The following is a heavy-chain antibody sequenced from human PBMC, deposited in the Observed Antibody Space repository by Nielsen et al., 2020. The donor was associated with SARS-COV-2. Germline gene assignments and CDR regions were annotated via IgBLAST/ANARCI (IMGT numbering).Heavy chain of an antibody. V-gene: IGHV3-33*06. Sequence: GGSLRLSCAASGFTFSSYGMHWVRQAPGKGLEWVALIWYDGTNKYYADSVKGRFTISRDNSENTLYLQMNSLRAEDTAIYYCAKFGTTSTPSAWGQGTLVTVSA. CDR1: GFTFSSYG. J-gene: IGHJ5*02. CDR2: IWYDGTNK. CDR3: AKFGTTSTPSA. D-gene: IGHD3-10*01.